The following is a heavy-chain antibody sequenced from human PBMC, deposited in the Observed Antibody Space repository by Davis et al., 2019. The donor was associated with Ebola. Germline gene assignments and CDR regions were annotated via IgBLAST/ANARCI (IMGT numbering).Heavy chain of an antibody. Sequence: GGSLRLSCAASGFTFSSYAMHWVRQAPGKGLEWVAVISYDGSNKYYAASVKGRFTISRDNSKNTLYLQMNSLRAEDTAVYYCGKEGPGCDYVGYWGQGTLVTVSS. J-gene: IGHJ4*02. CDR3: GKEGPGCDYVGY. V-gene: IGHV3-30-3*01. D-gene: IGHD2-8*01. CDR2: ISYDGSNK. CDR1: GFTFSSYA.